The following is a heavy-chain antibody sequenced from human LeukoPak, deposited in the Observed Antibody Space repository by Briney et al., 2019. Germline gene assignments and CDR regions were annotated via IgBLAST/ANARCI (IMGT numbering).Heavy chain of an antibody. V-gene: IGHV4-39*07. J-gene: IGHJ4*02. CDR3: ARTLSIVGANFDY. CDR2: IYYSGST. CDR1: GGSISSSSYY. Sequence: SETLSLTCTVSGGSISSSSYYWGWIRQPPGKGLEWIGSIYYSGSTYYNPSLKSRVTISVDTSKNQFSLKLSSVTAADTAVYYCARTLSIVGANFDYWGQGTLVTVSS. D-gene: IGHD1-26*01.